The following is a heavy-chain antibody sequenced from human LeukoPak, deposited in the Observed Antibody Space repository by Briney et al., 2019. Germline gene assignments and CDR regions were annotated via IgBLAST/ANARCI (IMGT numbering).Heavy chain of an antibody. CDR2: IYYSGST. Sequence: SETLSLTCTVSGGSISSYYWSWIRQPPGKGLEWIGYIYYSGSTNYNPSLKSRVTISVDTSKNQFPLKLSSVTAADTAVYYCARTLRFSGNQRQNWFDPWGQGTLVTVSS. CDR1: GGSISSYY. D-gene: IGHD3-3*01. J-gene: IGHJ5*02. CDR3: ARTLRFSGNQRQNWFDP. V-gene: IGHV4-59*08.